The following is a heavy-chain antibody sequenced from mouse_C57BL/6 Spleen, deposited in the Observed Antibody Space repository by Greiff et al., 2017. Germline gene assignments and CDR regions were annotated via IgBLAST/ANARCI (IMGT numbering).Heavy chain of an antibody. CDR1: GYTFTSYW. CDR2: IYPGSGST. J-gene: IGHJ3*01. Sequence: VQLQQSGAELVKPGASVKMSCKASGYTFTSYWITWVKQRPGQGLEWIGDIYPGSGSTNYNEKFKSKATLTVDTSSSTAYMQLSSLTSEDSAVYYCARSLYYYDPWFAYWGQGTLVTVSA. V-gene: IGHV1-55*01. CDR3: ARSLYYYDPWFAY. D-gene: IGHD2-4*01.